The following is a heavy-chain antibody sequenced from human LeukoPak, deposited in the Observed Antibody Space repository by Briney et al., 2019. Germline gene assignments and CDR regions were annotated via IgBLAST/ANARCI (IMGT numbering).Heavy chain of an antibody. D-gene: IGHD1-1*01. Sequence: GGSLRLSCAASGFIFSSSAMSWIRQAPGKGLEWVSYISSSGSTIYYADSVKGRFTISRDNAKNSLYLQMNSLRAEDTAVYYCARGTNGTTKRRVEYFQHWGQGTLVTVSS. CDR2: ISSSGSTI. CDR3: ARGTNGTTKRRVEYFQH. V-gene: IGHV3-11*01. J-gene: IGHJ1*01. CDR1: GFIFSSSA.